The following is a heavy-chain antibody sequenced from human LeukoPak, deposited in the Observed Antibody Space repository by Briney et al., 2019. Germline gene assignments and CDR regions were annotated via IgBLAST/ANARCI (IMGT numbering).Heavy chain of an antibody. Sequence: GGSLRLSCAASGFTFDDYTMHWVRQAPGKGLEWVSLISWDGISTYYADSVKGRFPISRDNRRNSLFLEMNSLRTEDTALYHCGEGGRYDGSGYVDSWGQGTLVTVSS. D-gene: IGHD3-22*01. CDR3: GEGGRYDGSGYVDS. V-gene: IGHV3-43*01. CDR2: ISWDGIST. J-gene: IGHJ4*02. CDR1: GFTFDDYT.